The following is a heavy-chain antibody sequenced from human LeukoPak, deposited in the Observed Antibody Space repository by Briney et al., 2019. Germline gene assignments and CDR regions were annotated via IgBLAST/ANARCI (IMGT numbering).Heavy chain of an antibody. V-gene: IGHV3-48*01. CDR1: GFTFSSYS. J-gene: IGHJ6*02. D-gene: IGHD2-2*01. Sequence: GGSLRLSCAASGFTFSSYSMNWVRQAPGKGLEWVSYISSSSSTIYYADSVKGRFTISRDNAKNSLYLQMNSLRAEDTAVYYCARSIAGVVPAAILENYYYYYGVDVWGQGTTVTVSS. CDR2: ISSSSSTI. CDR3: ARSIAGVVPAAILENYYYYYGVDV.